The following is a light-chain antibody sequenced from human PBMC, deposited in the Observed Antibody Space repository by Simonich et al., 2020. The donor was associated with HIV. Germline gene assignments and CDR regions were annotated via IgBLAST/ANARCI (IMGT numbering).Light chain of an antibody. CDR3: AAWDDSLNGHVI. J-gene: IGLJ2*01. CDR2: RNN. V-gene: IGLV1-44*01. Sequence: QSVLTQPPSASGTPAQRVTISCSGSNSNIGSNTVNWYQQLPGTAPKLLIYRNNRRPSGVPDRFFGSKSGTAASLAISGLQSEDEADYYCAAWDDSLNGHVIFGGGTKLTVV. CDR1: NSNIGSNT.